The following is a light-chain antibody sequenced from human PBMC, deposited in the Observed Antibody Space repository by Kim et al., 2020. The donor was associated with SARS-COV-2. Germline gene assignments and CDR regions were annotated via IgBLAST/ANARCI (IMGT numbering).Light chain of an antibody. CDR3: QHYTSWPLA. V-gene: IGKV3-15*01. CDR2: SAS. Sequence: LSPGHRATLSCRARQRVGNDLAWYQQKLGQAPRLLIYSASTRATDIPARFSGSGSGTEFTLTISSLQSEDFAVYYCQHYTSWPLAFGQGTKVDIK. CDR1: QRVGND. J-gene: IGKJ1*01.